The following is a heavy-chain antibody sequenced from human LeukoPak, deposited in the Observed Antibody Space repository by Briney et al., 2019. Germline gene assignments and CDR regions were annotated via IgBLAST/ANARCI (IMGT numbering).Heavy chain of an antibody. Sequence: SETLSLTCTVSGGSINSYYWSWIRQPPGKGLEWIGYIYYSGYTNYNPSLKSRVTISVDTSKNQFSLKLSSVTAADTAVYYCARTVSSISSGWYYFDYWGQGTLVTVSS. CDR3: ARTVSSISSGWYYFDY. D-gene: IGHD6-19*01. CDR2: IYYSGYT. V-gene: IGHV4-59*08. CDR1: GGSINSYY. J-gene: IGHJ4*02.